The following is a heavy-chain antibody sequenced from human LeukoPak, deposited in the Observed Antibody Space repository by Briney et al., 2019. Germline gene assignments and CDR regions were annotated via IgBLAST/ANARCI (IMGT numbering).Heavy chain of an antibody. CDR1: GFTFSSYG. CDR2: ISSSTSYI. Sequence: PGGSLRLSCAASGFTFSSYGLNWVRQAPGKGREWVSSISSSTSYIYYADSVKGRFTISRDNAKNSLYLQMNSLRAEDTAVYYCARAGGSYNYYYYMDVWGKGTTVTVSS. J-gene: IGHJ6*03. CDR3: ARAGGSYNYYYYMDV. V-gene: IGHV3-21*01. D-gene: IGHD1-26*01.